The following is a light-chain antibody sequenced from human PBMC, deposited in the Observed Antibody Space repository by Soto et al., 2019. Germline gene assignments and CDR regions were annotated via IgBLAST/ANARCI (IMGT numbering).Light chain of an antibody. CDR3: QQYNNWPPWT. CDR2: GAS. V-gene: IGKV3-15*01. Sequence: EIVMTQSPATLSVSPGERATLSCRASQSVSSTLAWYQQKPGQAPRLLIYGASTRATGITARFSGSGSGTEFTLTISSLQSEEFAVYYCQQYNNWPPWTFGQGTKVEIK. J-gene: IGKJ1*01. CDR1: QSVSST.